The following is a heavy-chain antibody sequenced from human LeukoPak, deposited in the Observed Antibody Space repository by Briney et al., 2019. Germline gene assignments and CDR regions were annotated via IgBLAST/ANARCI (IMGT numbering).Heavy chain of an antibody. CDR1: GHTFTGYY. CDR2: INPNSGGT. J-gene: IGHJ5*02. CDR3: ARPGPDTAMASVSWFDP. D-gene: IGHD5-18*01. Sequence: GASVKVSCKASGHTFTGYYMHWVRQAPGQGLEWMGWINPNSGGTNYAQKFQGRVTMTRDTSISTAYMELSRLRSDDTAVYYCARPGPDTAMASVSWFDPWGQGTLVTVSS. V-gene: IGHV1-2*02.